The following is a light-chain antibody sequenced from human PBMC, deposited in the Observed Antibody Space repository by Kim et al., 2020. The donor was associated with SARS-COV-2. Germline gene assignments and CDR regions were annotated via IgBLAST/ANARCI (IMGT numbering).Light chain of an antibody. CDR2: DND. CDR1: NVGGHY. CDR3: GTWDSSLTDGI. J-gene: IGLJ2*01. V-gene: IGLV1-51*01. Sequence: GSAGQNVTIACSNVGGHYVSWYQQLPGTAPKLLIYDNDKRPSGIPARFPGSKSGTSATLGITGLQTGDEADYFCGTWDSSLTDGIFGGGTQLTVL.